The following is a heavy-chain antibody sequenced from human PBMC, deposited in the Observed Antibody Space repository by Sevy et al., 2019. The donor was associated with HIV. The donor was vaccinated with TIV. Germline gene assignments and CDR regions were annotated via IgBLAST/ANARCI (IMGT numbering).Heavy chain of an antibody. CDR2: ISSSGSTI. CDR1: GFTFSDYY. D-gene: IGHD6-13*01. V-gene: IGHV3-11*01. J-gene: IGHJ4*02. CDR3: AREEQQLVLDY. Sequence: GGSLRLSCAASGFTFSDYYMSWIRQAPGKGLEWVSYISSSGSTIYYADSVKGRFTISRDNAKNSLYLQMNSLRAEDTAVYYGAREEQQLVLDYWGQGTLVTVSS.